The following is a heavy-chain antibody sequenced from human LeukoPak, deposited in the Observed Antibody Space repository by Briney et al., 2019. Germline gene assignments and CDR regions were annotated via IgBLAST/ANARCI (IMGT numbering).Heavy chain of an antibody. J-gene: IGHJ4*02. V-gene: IGHV1-8*01. CDR1: GYTFTSYD. CDR3: ARVRGYSYGRHFDY. Sequence: GASVKVSCKASGYTFTSYDINWVRQATGQGLEWMGWMNPNSGNTGYAQKFQGRVTMTRNTSRSTAYMELSSLRSEDTAVYYCARVRGYSYGRHFDYWGQGTLVTVSS. D-gene: IGHD5-18*01. CDR2: MNPNSGNT.